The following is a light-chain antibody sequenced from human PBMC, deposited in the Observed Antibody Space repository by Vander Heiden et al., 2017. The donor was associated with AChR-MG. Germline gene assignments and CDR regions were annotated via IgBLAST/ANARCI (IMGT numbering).Light chain of an antibody. J-gene: IGKJ1*01. CDR2: AAS. Sequence: DIQMTQSPSSLSASVGDRITITCRASQAISKYLNWYQQKPGKAPKLLIFAASSLQSGVPSRFNGSRSGKDFTLTISSLQPEDFASYYCQESFSSLWTFGQGTKVEIK. V-gene: IGKV1-39*01. CDR3: QESFSSLWT. CDR1: QAISKY.